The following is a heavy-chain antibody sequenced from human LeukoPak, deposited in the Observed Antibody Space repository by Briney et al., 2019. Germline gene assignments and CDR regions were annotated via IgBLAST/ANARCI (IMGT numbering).Heavy chain of an antibody. CDR2: IYYSGST. CDR3: TCGYYSRGDY. J-gene: IGHJ4*02. D-gene: IGHD3-3*01. CDR1: GGSISSSSYY. Sequence: PSETLSLTCTVSGGSISSSSYYWGWIRQPPGKGLEWIGTIYYSGSTYYNPSLKSRVTISVDTSKNQFSLKLSSVTAEDTAVYYCTCGYYSRGDYWGQGTLVTVSS. V-gene: IGHV4-39*01.